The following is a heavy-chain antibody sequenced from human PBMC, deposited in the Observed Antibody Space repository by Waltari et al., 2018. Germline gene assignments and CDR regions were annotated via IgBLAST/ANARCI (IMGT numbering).Heavy chain of an antibody. J-gene: IGHJ6*02. CDR3: ARGPDYYYGMDV. V-gene: IGHV3-30-3*01. CDR2: ISYDGSNK. CDR1: GFTFSSYA. Sequence: QVQLVESGGGVVQPGRSLRLSCAASGFTFSSYAMHWVRQAPGKGLEWVAVISYDGSNKYYADSVKGRFTISRDNSKNTLYLQMNSLRAEDTAVYYCARGPDYYYGMDVWGQGTTVTVSS.